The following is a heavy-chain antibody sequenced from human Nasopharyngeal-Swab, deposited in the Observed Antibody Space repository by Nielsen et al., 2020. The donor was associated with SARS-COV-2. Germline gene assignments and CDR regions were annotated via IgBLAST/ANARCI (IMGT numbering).Heavy chain of an antibody. Sequence: RQAPGKGLEWIGEINHSGSTNYNPSLKSRVTISVDTSKNQFSLKLSSVTAADTAVYYCARLKITSATYYYDSSGAAPDYWGQGTLVTVS. CDR3: ARLKITSATYYYDSSGAAPDY. J-gene: IGHJ4*02. D-gene: IGHD3-22*01. CDR2: INHSGST. V-gene: IGHV4-34*01.